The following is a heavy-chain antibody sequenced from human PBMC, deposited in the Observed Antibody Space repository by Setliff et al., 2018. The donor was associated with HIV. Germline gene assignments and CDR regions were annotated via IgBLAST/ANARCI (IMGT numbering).Heavy chain of an antibody. J-gene: IGHJ4*02. V-gene: IGHV4-61*09. CDR2: IYTSGNT. D-gene: IGHD3-10*01. Sequence: SETLSLTCTVSGGSISSGSYYWSWIRQPAGKGLEWIGHIYTSGNTNHNPSLKSRVTISVDTSENQFSLKLSSVTAADTAVYYCARESYGSGTYDYWGQGTLVTVSS. CDR1: GGSISSGSYY. CDR3: ARESYGSGTYDY.